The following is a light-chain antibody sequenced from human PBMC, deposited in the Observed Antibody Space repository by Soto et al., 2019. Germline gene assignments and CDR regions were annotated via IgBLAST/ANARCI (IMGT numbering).Light chain of an antibody. V-gene: IGKV1-27*01. CDR1: QDIGNF. J-gene: IGKJ4*01. CDR3: QKCKVAPFT. Sequence: DIQMTQSPSSLSAFVGDRVTITCRASQDIGNFLAWYQQKPGKVPKLLIYAASTLQSGLPSRFSGSGSGTDFTLTISSLQPEDVATYYCQKCKVAPFTFGGGTKVEIK. CDR2: AAS.